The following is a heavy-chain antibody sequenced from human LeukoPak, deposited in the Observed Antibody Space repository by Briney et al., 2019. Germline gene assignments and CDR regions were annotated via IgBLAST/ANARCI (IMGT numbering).Heavy chain of an antibody. Sequence: PGGSLRLSCAASGFTFSNYNMNWVRQAPGKGLEWIGEINHGGSTNYNPSLKSRVTISIDTSKNKFSLRRSSVTAADTAVYYCARYLDYGGNSRVFQHWGQGTLVTVSS. V-gene: IGHV4-34*01. D-gene: IGHD4-23*01. J-gene: IGHJ1*01. CDR3: ARYLDYGGNSRVFQH. CDR2: INHGGST. CDR1: GFTFSNYN.